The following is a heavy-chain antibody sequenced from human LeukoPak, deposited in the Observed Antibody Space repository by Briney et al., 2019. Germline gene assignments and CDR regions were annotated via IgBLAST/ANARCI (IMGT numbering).Heavy chain of an antibody. V-gene: IGHV3-23*01. CDR1: GFTFSSYA. Sequence: PGASLRLSCAASGFTFSSYAMSWVRQAPGKGLEWVSAISGSGGSTYYADSVKGRFTISRDNSKNTLYLQMNSLRAKDTAVYYCAKNPLGGMVRGVQTDYWGQGTLVTVSS. D-gene: IGHD3-10*01. CDR3: AKNPLGGMVRGVQTDY. J-gene: IGHJ4*02. CDR2: ISGSGGST.